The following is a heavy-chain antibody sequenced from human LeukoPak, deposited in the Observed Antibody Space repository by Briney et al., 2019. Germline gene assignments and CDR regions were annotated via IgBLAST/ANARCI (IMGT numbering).Heavy chain of an antibody. CDR1: GGSISSNNW. CDR3: ARGPSLGAHLDY. V-gene: IGHV4-4*02. D-gene: IGHD1-26*01. Sequence: SATLSLTCAVSGGSISSNNWWTWVRQAPGKGLEWIGEIYHYGTTNYNPSLKGRVTISVDKSKNQFSLKFNSVTAADTAVYYCARGPSLGAHLDYWGQGTLVTVSS. J-gene: IGHJ4*02. CDR2: IYHYGTT.